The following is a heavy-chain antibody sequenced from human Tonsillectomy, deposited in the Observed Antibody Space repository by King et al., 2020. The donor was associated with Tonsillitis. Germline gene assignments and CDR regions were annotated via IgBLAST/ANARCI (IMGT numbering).Heavy chain of an antibody. V-gene: IGHV4-34*01. CDR3: ARALDYGDYAYYFDY. J-gene: IGHJ4*02. CDR2: INHSGST. CDR1: GGSFSGYY. D-gene: IGHD4-17*01. Sequence: VQLQQWGAGLLKPSETLSLTCPVYGGSFSGYYWSWIRQPPGKGLEWIGEINHSGSTNYNPSLKSRVTISVDTSNNQFSLKLSSVTAADTAIYFCARALDYGDYAYYFDYWGQGTLFTVSS.